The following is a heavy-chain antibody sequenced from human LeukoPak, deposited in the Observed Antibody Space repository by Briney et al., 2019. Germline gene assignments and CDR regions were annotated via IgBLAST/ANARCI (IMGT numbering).Heavy chain of an antibody. V-gene: IGHV1-2*02. CDR1: GYTFTGYY. D-gene: IGHD6-13*01. CDR2: ISPNSGGT. CDR3: ARLYPYSSNNNYYYGMDV. J-gene: IGHJ6*02. Sequence: ASVKVSCKASGYTFTGYYMHWVRQAPGQGLEWMGWISPNSGGTNYAQKFQGRVTMTRDTSIGTAYMELRRLRSDDTAVYYCARLYPYSSNNNYYYGMDVWGQGTTVTVSS.